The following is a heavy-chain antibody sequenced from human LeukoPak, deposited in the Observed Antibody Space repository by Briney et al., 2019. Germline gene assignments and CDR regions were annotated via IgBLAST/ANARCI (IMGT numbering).Heavy chain of an antibody. V-gene: IGHV4-59*01. D-gene: IGHD4-17*01. CDR2: IYYSGST. CDR3: ATATVTSPSY. CDR1: GGSISSYY. J-gene: IGHJ4*02. Sequence: SETLSLTCTVSGGSISSYYWSWIRQPPGKGLEWIGYIYYSGSTNYNPSLKSRVTISVDTSKNQFSLKLSSVTAADTAVYYCATATVTSPSYWGQGTLVTVSS.